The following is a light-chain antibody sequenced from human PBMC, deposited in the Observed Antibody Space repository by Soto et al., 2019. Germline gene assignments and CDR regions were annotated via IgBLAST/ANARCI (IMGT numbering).Light chain of an antibody. Sequence: DIQMSQAPSSLSASVGDRGTISCRASQSVSRYLNWYQQKPGKAPNLLIYAASTLQSGVPSRFSGSGSGTDFTLTISSLQPEDFATYYCQQGYGLPSTFGQGTNVEIK. V-gene: IGKV1-39*01. CDR2: AAS. CDR1: QSVSRY. CDR3: QQGYGLPST. J-gene: IGKJ2*01.